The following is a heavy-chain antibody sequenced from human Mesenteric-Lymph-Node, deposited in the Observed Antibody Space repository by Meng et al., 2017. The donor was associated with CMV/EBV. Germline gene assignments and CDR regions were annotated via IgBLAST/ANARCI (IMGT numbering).Heavy chain of an antibody. Sequence: ETLSLTCTVSGGSISSSSYYWGWIRQPPGKGLEWVSVIYSGGSTYYADSVKGRFTISRDNSKNTLYLQMNSLRAEDTAVYYCARDFGVGAASYYYYYGMDVWGQGTTVTVSS. V-gene: IGHV3-53*01. CDR1: GGSISSSSYY. CDR3: ARDFGVGAASYYYYYGMDV. CDR2: IYSGGST. J-gene: IGHJ6*02. D-gene: IGHD2-15*01.